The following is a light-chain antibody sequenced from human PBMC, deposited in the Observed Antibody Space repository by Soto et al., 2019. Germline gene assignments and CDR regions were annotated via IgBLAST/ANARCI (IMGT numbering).Light chain of an antibody. CDR2: AAT. CDR3: QQYGDSPFA. Sequence: EIVLTQSPGTLSLSPGERATLSCRASQSIYINSSAWYQHKRGQAPRLLIYAATVRATAVPDRFNGSGSGTDFALTISRLEPEDSAMYYCQQYGDSPFAFGPGTKLDVK. V-gene: IGKV3-20*01. CDR1: QSIYINS. J-gene: IGKJ3*01.